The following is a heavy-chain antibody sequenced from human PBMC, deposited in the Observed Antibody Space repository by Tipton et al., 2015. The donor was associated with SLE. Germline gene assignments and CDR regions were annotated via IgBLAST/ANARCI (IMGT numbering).Heavy chain of an antibody. Sequence: TLSLTCAVYGGSFSGYYWSWIRQPPGKGLEWIGEINHSGSTNYNPSLKSRVTISVDTSKNQFSLKLSSVTAADTAVYYCARKYCSSTSCYRRGDYYYYMDVWGKGTTVTVSS. CDR3: ARKYCSSTSCYRRGDYYYYMDV. D-gene: IGHD2-2*01. CDR1: GGSFSGYY. V-gene: IGHV4-34*01. J-gene: IGHJ6*03. CDR2: INHSGST.